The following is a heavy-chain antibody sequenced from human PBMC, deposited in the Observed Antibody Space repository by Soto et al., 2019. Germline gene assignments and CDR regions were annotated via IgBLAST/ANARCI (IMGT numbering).Heavy chain of an antibody. CDR1: GISISSSY. CDR2: IYSGTNT. J-gene: IGHJ6*04. CDR3: ARALDLLHDYFGMDV. V-gene: IGHV3-53*01. Sequence: GGSLRLPRAASGISISSSYMSWVRQAPGKGLAWVSLIYSGTNTYYEASVKGRFTISRDNSKNALYLQIKRLRAEDTAVNYCARALDLLHDYFGMDVWGVDTTVTISS. D-gene: IGHD3-3*01.